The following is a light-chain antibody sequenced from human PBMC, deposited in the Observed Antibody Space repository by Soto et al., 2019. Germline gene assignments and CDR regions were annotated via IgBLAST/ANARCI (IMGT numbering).Light chain of an antibody. Sequence: QPVLTQPPSVSGAPGQRVTISCTGSSSNIGAHYDVHWYQQLPGTAPKLLIYGNSNRPSGVPDRFSGSKSGTSASLAITGLQAEDEADYYCQSYDSSLSGFRVFGGGTKLTVL. J-gene: IGLJ2*01. CDR1: SSNIGAHYD. V-gene: IGLV1-40*01. CDR2: GNS. CDR3: QSYDSSLSGFRV.